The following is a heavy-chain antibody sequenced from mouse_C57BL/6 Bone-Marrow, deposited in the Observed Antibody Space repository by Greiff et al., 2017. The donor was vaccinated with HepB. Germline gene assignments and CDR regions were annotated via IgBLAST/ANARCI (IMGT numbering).Heavy chain of an antibody. CDR3: AKGITTVVSRELYFDY. Sequence: EVQLQQSGPELVKPGASVKISCKASGYSFTDYNMNWVKQSNGKSLEWIGVINPNYGSTSYNQKFKVKATLTVDQSSSTAYMQRNSLTSEDSAVYYCAKGITTVVSRELYFDYWGQGTTLTVSS. J-gene: IGHJ2*01. D-gene: IGHD1-1*01. CDR1: GYSFTDYN. V-gene: IGHV1-39*01. CDR2: INPNYGST.